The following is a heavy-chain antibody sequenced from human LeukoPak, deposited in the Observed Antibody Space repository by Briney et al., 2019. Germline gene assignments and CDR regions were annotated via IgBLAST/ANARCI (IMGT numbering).Heavy chain of an antibody. CDR2: IHSSGTT. CDR3: ARGGASSKGFDL. J-gene: IGHJ5*02. D-gene: IGHD6-13*01. V-gene: IGHV4-59*01. Sequence: SETLSLTCTDSGDSIRGYYWSSIRQPPGKGLEWVAFIHSSGTTNYNPSLKSRVSISVDTSNNQFSLNVNSVTAADTAVYYCARGGASSKGFDLWGQGTLVTVSS. CDR1: GDSIRGYY.